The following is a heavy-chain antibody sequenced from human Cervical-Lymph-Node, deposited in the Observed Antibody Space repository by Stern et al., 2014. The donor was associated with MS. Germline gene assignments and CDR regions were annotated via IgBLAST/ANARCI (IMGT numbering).Heavy chain of an antibody. V-gene: IGHV1-46*01. CDR2: FNTSDGDT. Sequence: QLVQSGAEVTKPGASVNVSCKASGYTFTTYFVHWVRQAPGQGLEWMGIFNTSDGDTSYIRSVQSRVTMTRDTSANTVYLRLSNLKSEDTAVYYCARQRTTGHMDFDYWGQGTLVTVSS. D-gene: IGHD1-1*01. CDR1: GYTFTTYF. CDR3: ARQRTTGHMDFDY. J-gene: IGHJ4*02.